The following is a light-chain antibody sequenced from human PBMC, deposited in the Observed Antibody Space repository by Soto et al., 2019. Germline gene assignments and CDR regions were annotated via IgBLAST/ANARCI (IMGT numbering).Light chain of an antibody. V-gene: IGKV3-20*01. J-gene: IGKJ1*01. Sequence: EIVMTQSPATLSVSPGEGATLSCRASQSVSRYLAWYQQKPGQAPRLLIYGASSRATGIPDRFSGSGSGTDFTLTISRLEPEDFAVYYCQQFGTSPGTFGQGTKVDIK. CDR1: QSVSRY. CDR3: QQFGTSPGT. CDR2: GAS.